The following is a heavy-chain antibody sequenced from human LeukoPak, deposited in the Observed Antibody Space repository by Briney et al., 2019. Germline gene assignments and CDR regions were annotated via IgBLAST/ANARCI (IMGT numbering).Heavy chain of an antibody. D-gene: IGHD6-13*01. CDR3: AKDVAAAGLSGYYYYMDV. J-gene: IGHJ6*03. CDR1: GFTFSSYG. CDR2: ISYDGSNK. Sequence: GGSLRLSCAASGFTFSSYGMHWVRQAPGKGLEWVAVISYDGSNKYYADSVKGRFTISRDNSKNTLYLQMNSLRAEDTAVYYCAKDVAAAGLSGYYYYMDVWAKGPRSPSP. V-gene: IGHV3-30*18.